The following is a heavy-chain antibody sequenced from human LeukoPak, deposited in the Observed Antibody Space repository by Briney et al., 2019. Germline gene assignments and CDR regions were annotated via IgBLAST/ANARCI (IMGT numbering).Heavy chain of an antibody. CDR2: ISYDGSNK. D-gene: IGHD3-3*01. J-gene: IGHJ4*02. Sequence: GGSLRLSCAASGFTFSSYAMHWVRQAPGKGLEWVAVISYDGSNKYYADSVKGRFTISRDNSKNTLYLQMNSLRAEDTAVYYCAKNAPYDFWSGYPGYFDYWGQGTLVTVSS. CDR1: GFTFSSYA. CDR3: AKNAPYDFWSGYPGYFDY. V-gene: IGHV3-30*04.